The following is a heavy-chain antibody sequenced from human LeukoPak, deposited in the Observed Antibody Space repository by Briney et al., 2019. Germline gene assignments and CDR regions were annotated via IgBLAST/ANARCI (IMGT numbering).Heavy chain of an antibody. CDR3: ARDLGSVAGD. D-gene: IGHD1-26*01. Sequence: GGSLRLSCAASGFTFSNYAVAWVRQTPDKGLEWVSSLCASAGSIYYADSVKGRFIISRDDSKSELFLHMNSLRAEDTALYYCARDLGSVAGDWGQGTRVIVSS. V-gene: IGHV3-23*01. J-gene: IGHJ4*02. CDR2: LCASAGSI. CDR1: GFTFSNYA.